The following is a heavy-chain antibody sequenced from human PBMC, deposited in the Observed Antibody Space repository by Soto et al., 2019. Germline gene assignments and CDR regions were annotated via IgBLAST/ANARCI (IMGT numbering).Heavy chain of an antibody. D-gene: IGHD5-12*01. CDR1: GGYISSSNYY. CDR2: VYYNGFT. CDR3: ARYSGYDYNWFDP. J-gene: IGHJ5*02. Sequence: SETQSLTCTVSGGYISSSNYYWAWIRQSPGKGLEWIGSVYYNGFTYYNPSLKSRVTISVDTSKNQFSLKLSSVTAADTAVYYCARYSGYDYNWFDPWGQGTLVTVSS. V-gene: IGHV4-39*01.